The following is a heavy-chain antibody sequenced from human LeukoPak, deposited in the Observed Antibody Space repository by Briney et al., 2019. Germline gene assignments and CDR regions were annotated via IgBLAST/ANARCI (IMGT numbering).Heavy chain of an antibody. V-gene: IGHV4-34*01. CDR2: INHSGST. CDR3: VRASRGY. Sequence: SETLSLTCAVYGGSFSGYYWSWIRQPPGKGLEWIGEINHSGSTNYNPSLKSRVTISVDTSKNQFSLKLSSVTAADTAVYYCVRASRGYWGQGTLVTVSS. J-gene: IGHJ4*02. D-gene: IGHD6-13*01. CDR1: GGSFSGYY.